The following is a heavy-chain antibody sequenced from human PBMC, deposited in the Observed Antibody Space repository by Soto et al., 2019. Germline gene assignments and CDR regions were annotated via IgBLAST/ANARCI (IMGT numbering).Heavy chain of an antibody. CDR3: XSXTGTTGNYYYGMDV. D-gene: IGHD1-1*01. V-gene: IGHV1-69*05. CDR2: IIPIFGTA. CDR1: GGTFSRYG. Sequence: QVQLVQSGAEVKKPGSSVKVSCKASGGTFSRYGISWVRQAPGQGLEWMGGIIPIFGTANYAQKFQGRVXXXXXXXXXXXXXXXXXXXXXXXXXXXXXSXTGTTGNYYYGMDVWGQGTTVTVSS. J-gene: IGHJ6*02.